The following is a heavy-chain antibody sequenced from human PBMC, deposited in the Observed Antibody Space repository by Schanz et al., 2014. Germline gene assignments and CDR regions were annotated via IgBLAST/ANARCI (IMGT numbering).Heavy chain of an antibody. CDR1: GFIFRTYG. CDR2: IHYDGTYK. D-gene: IGHD3-16*01. CDR3: ARGTPFRCDY. V-gene: IGHV3-30*02. J-gene: IGHJ4*02. Sequence: QVQLVESGGGVVQPGGSLRLSCAASGFIFRTYGMHWVRQAPGKGLEWVAFIHYDGTYKYYADSVKGRFTISRDSARNSLYLQMSSLRAEDTAVYYCARGTPFRCDYWGQGTLVTVSS.